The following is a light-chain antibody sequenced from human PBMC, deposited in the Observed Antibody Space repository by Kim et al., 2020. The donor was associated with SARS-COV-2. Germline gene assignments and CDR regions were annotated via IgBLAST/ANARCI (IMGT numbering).Light chain of an antibody. Sequence: APGKTSRITCGGNNIGSNSVHWYQQKPGQAPVLVISYDSDRPSGIPERFSGSNSGNTATLTITRVEAGDEADYYCQVWDNSSDHVVFGGGTQLTVL. J-gene: IGLJ2*01. CDR2: YDS. V-gene: IGLV3-21*04. CDR1: NIGSNS. CDR3: QVWDNSSDHVV.